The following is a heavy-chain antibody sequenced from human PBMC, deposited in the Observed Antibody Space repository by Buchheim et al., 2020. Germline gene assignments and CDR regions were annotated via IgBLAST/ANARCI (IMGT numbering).Heavy chain of an antibody. Sequence: QVQLVQSGAEVKKPGASVKVSCKASGYTFTGYYMHWVRQAPGQGLEWMGWINPNSGGTNYAQKFQGWVTMTRDKSISTAYMELSRLRSDDTAVYYCARVAHSYSEDYYYGMDVWGQGTT. CDR2: INPNSGGT. CDR1: GYTFTGYY. J-gene: IGHJ6*02. D-gene: IGHD5-18*01. V-gene: IGHV1-2*04. CDR3: ARVAHSYSEDYYYGMDV.